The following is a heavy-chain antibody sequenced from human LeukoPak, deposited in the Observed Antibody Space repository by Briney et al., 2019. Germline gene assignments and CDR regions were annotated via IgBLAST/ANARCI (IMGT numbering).Heavy chain of an antibody. CDR3: AKANVDIVATTLDY. D-gene: IGHD5-12*01. V-gene: IGHV3-48*03. Sequence: GGSLRLSCAASGFTFSSYEMNWVRQAPGKGLEWVSYISSSGSTIYYADSVKGRFTISRDNSKNTLYLQMNSLRAEDTAVYYCAKANVDIVATTLDYWGQGTLVTVSS. CDR2: ISSSGSTI. CDR1: GFTFSSYE. J-gene: IGHJ4*02.